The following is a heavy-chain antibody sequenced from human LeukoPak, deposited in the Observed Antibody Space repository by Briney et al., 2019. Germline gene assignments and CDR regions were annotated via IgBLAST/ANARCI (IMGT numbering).Heavy chain of an antibody. CDR2: IYHSGST. V-gene: IGHV4-39*07. J-gene: IGHJ4*02. CDR1: GGSISSSSYY. CDR3: ARDDLGAWDY. Sequence: SETLSLTCTVSGGSISSSSYYWGWIRQPPGKGLEWIGSIYHSGSTYYNPSLKSRVTISVDTSKNQFSLKLSSVTAADTAVYYCARDDLGAWDYWGQGTLVTVSS. D-gene: IGHD1-26*01.